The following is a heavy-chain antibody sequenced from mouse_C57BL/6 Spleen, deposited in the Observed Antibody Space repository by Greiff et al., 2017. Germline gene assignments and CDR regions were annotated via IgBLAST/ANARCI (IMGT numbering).Heavy chain of an antibody. CDR2: IYPGSGST. CDR3: ARRENLLMTTVGPYYFDY. V-gene: IGHV1-55*01. D-gene: IGHD1-1*01. CDR1: GYTFTSYW. J-gene: IGHJ2*01. Sequence: QVQLQQPGAELVKPGASVKMSCKASGYTFTSYWITWVKQRPGQGLEWIGDIYPGSGSTNYNEKFKSKATLTVDTSSSTAYMQLSSLTSEDSAVYYCARRENLLMTTVGPYYFDYWGQGTTLTVSS.